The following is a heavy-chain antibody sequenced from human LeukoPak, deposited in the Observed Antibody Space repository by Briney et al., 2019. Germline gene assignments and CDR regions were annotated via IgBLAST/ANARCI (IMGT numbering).Heavy chain of an antibody. V-gene: IGHV3-23*01. J-gene: IGHJ4*02. CDR2: ISGSADNT. CDR3: AKGPLRGTAAAIDY. CDR1: GFTLSSYA. Sequence: PGGSLRLSCTASGFTLSSYAMSWVRQAPGEGLEWVSTISGSADNTNYAEAVKGRFTISRDISTDTLWLQMDSLRTEDTAVYYCAKGPLRGTAAAIDYWGQGTLVTVSS. D-gene: IGHD2-2*01.